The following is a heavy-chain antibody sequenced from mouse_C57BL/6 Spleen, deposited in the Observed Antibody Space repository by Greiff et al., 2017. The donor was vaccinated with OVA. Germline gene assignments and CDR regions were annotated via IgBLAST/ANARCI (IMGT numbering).Heavy chain of an antibody. CDR1: GFTFSDYG. CDR3: ARDYYCDY. Sequence: EVKLVESGGGLVKPGGSLKLSCAASGFTFSDYGMHWVRQAPEKGLEWVAYISSGSSTIDYADTVKGRFTLSRDNAKNTLFLQMTSLRSEDKARYSWARDYYCDYWGQGTTLTVSS. J-gene: IGHJ2*01. CDR2: ISSGSSTI. V-gene: IGHV5-17*01.